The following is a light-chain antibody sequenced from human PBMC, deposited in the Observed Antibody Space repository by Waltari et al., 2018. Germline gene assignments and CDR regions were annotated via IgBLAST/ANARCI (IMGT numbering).Light chain of an antibody. V-gene: IGKV1-39*01. CDR3: QQSYSTWT. CDR1: QNINSF. CDR2: AAS. Sequence: DIQMTQSPSSLSASVGDRVTITCRASQNINSFLNWYQQKPGRAPKLLIYAASSLHRGVPSRFSGSGSGTDYTLTISRLQPEDFATYYCQQSYSTWTSGQGTKVEIK. J-gene: IGKJ1*01.